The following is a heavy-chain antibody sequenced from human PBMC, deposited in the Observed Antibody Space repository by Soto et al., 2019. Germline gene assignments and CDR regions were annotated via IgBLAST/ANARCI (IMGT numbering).Heavy chain of an antibody. CDR3: AKSFAAAGRQIWFDS. Sequence: LRLSCAASGFIFRNYAMGWARQGPGSGLDWISYISNSGVTTNYADSVRGRFTVSRDNSKDTLYLHMTGLRVEDTAVYYCAKSFAAAGRQIWFDSWGHGTLVTVSS. J-gene: IGHJ5*01. D-gene: IGHD6-25*01. CDR2: ISNSGVTT. V-gene: IGHV3-23*01. CDR1: GFIFRNYA.